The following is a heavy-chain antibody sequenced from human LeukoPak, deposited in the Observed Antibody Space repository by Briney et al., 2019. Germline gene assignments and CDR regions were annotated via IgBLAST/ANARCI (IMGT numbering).Heavy chain of an antibody. J-gene: IGHJ2*01. CDR1: GFTFDDYA. CDR2: ISWNSGSI. Sequence: PGGSLRLPCAASGFTFDDYAMHWVRQAPGKGLEWVSGISWNSGSIGYADSVKGRFTISRDNAKNSLYLQMNSLRAEDTALYYCAKGKTTYYDILTGSQGWYFDLWGRGTLVTVSS. CDR3: AKGKTTYYDILTGSQGWYFDL. D-gene: IGHD3-9*01. V-gene: IGHV3-9*01.